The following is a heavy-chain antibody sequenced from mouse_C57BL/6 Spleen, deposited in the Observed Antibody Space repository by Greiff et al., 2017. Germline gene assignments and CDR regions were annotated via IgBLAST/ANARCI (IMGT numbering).Heavy chain of an antibody. Sequence: EVQLQQSGAELVRPGASVKLSCTVSDFNIKDDCMHWVKQRPEQGLDWIGWIDPENGDPEYASKFKGKATMTADTSSNTAYLQLSSLTSEDTAVYYCTYLGYWGQGTLVTVSA. CDR1: DFNIKDDC. J-gene: IGHJ3*01. CDR2: IDPENGDP. CDR3: TYLGY. V-gene: IGHV14-4*01.